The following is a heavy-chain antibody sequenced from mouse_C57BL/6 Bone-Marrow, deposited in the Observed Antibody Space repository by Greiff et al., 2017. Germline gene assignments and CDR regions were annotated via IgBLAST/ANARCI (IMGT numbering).Heavy chain of an antibody. CDR1: AYSITSGYY. J-gene: IGHJ3*01. Sequence: VQLKESGPGLVKPSQSLSLTCSVTAYSITSGYYWNWIRQFPGNKLEWMGYISYDGSNNYNPSLKNRISITRDTSKNQFFLKLNSVTTEDTATYYCARAYYDPWFAYWGQGTLVTVSA. CDR3: ARAYYDPWFAY. D-gene: IGHD2-4*01. V-gene: IGHV3-6*01. CDR2: ISYDGSN.